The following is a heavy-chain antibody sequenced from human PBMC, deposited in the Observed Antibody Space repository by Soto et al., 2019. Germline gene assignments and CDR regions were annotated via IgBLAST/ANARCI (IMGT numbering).Heavy chain of an antibody. CDR2: ISAYNANR. CDR1: GYIFTNYC. CDR3: ARGDLLYGLDV. Sequence: ASVKVSCKASGYIFTNYCFNWVRQAPGQGLEWMGWISAYNANRNSAQKFQGRVTMTTDTSTFTAYMELRSLRSDDTAVYYCARGDLLYGLDVWGQGTTVTVSS. J-gene: IGHJ6*02. D-gene: IGHD2-21*02. V-gene: IGHV1-18*01.